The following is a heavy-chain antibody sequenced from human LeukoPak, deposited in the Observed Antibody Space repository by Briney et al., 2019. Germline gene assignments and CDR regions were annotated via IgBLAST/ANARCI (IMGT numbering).Heavy chain of an antibody. J-gene: IGHJ4*02. V-gene: IGHV3-33*01. D-gene: IGHD2-21*02. Sequence: GGSLRLSCAASGFTFSSYGIHWVRQAPGKGLEWVAIIWYDGTNKYYAASVKGRFTISRDNSKNTQYLQMNSLRAEDTAVYYCARDSCGGDCYPYTFDYWGQGTLVTVSS. CDR3: ARDSCGGDCYPYTFDY. CDR2: IWYDGTNK. CDR1: GFTFSSYG.